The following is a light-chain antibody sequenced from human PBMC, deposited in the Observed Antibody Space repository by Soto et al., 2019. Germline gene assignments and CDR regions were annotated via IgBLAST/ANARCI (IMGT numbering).Light chain of an antibody. CDR3: SSYTSSSTRV. CDR1: SSDVGGYNY. J-gene: IGLJ1*01. Sequence: QSVLTQPASVSGSPGQSITISCTGTSSDVGGYNYVSWYQQHPGKAPKLMIYDVSNRPSGVSNRFSGSKSGNTASLTISGLQAEDEAVYYCSSYTSSSTRVSGTGSKAT. CDR2: DVS. V-gene: IGLV2-14*01.